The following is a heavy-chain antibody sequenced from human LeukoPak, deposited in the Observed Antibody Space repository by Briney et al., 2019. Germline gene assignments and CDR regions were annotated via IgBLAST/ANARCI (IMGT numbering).Heavy chain of an antibody. J-gene: IGHJ4*02. Sequence: PGGSLRLSCAASGFTFSSYSMNWVRQAPGKGLEWVSSISSSSSYIYYADSVKGRFTISRDNAKNSLYLQMNSLRAEDTAVYYCVRGSSWGLHCFDYWGQGTLVTVSS. D-gene: IGHD6-13*01. V-gene: IGHV3-21*01. CDR2: ISSSSSYI. CDR1: GFTFSSYS. CDR3: VRGSSWGLHCFDY.